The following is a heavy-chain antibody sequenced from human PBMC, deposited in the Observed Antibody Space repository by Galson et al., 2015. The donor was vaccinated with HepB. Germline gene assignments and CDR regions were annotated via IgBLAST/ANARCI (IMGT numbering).Heavy chain of an antibody. J-gene: IGHJ5*02. CDR1: GFTFSSYA. D-gene: IGHD2-15*01. Sequence: SLRLSCAASGFTFSSYAMSWVRQAPGKGLEWVSAISGSGGSTYYADSVKGRFTISRDNSKNTLYLQMNSLRAEDTAVYYCANDPRGGYCSGGSCYGNNWFDPWGQGTLVTVSS. V-gene: IGHV3-23*01. CDR2: ISGSGGST. CDR3: ANDPRGGYCSGGSCYGNNWFDP.